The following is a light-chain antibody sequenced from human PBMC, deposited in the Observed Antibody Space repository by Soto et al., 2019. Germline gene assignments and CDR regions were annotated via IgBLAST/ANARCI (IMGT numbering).Light chain of an antibody. CDR2: GAV. V-gene: IGKV3-15*01. CDR1: QSVGGD. J-gene: IGKJ2*01. Sequence: EIVLTQSPVTLSVSPGERATLSCRASQSVGGDLAWYQEIHGQPPRLLIYGAVTRATGVAARFSGRGSGTEVTLTVDSLQSEDLAIYYCQQYYAWPRTFGQGTKLEI. CDR3: QQYYAWPRT.